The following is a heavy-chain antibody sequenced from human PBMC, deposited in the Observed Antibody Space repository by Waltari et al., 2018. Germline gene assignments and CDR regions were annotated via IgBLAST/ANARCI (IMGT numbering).Heavy chain of an antibody. CDR3: AKDRTDYYDSSGYFDY. CDR2: ISWDGGST. V-gene: IGHV3-43D*03. CDR1: GFTFDDYA. D-gene: IGHD3-22*01. J-gene: IGHJ4*02. Sequence: EVQLVESGGVVVQPGGSLRLSCAASGFTFDDYAMHWVRQAPGKGVEWVLFISWDGGSTYYADSVKGRFTISRDNSKTSLYLQMNIRRAEDTALYYCAKDRTDYYDSSGYFDYWGQGTLVTVSS.